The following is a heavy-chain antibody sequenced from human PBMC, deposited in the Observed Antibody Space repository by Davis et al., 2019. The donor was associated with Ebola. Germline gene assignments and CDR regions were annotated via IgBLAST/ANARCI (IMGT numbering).Heavy chain of an antibody. D-gene: IGHD2-21*01. CDR3: TRVNLWSRGWGMDV. J-gene: IGHJ6*03. CDR1: GFTFSDYS. Sequence: GGSLRLSCAASGFTFSDYSMAWVRQAPGKGLEWLSYISSGGVTTYYADSVTGRFSTSRDNAQNSLLMQMKSLRDEDTAVFYCTRVNLWSRGWGMDVWGKGTTVTVSS. CDR2: ISSGGVTT. V-gene: IGHV3-48*02.